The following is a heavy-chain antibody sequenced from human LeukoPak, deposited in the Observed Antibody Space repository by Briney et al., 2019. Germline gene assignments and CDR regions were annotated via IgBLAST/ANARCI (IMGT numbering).Heavy chain of an antibody. CDR2: IYYSGST. J-gene: IGHJ4*02. CDR3: ARGRLYGSGSYPDY. V-gene: IGHV4-61*01. D-gene: IGHD3-10*01. Sequence: PSETLSLTCTVSGGSISSRSYYWSWIRQPPGKGLEWIGYIYYSGSTNYNPSLKSRVTISVDTSKNQFSLKLSSVTAADTAVYYCARGRLYGSGSYPDYWGQGTLVTVSS. CDR1: GGSISSRSYY.